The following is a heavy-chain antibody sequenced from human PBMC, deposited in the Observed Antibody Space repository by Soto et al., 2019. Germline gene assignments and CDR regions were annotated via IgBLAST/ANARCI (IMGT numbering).Heavy chain of an antibody. J-gene: IGHJ4*02. CDR2: INAGNGNT. CDR3: ARSYSSSYFDY. Sequence: ASVKVSCKASGYTFTSYAMHWVRQAPGQRLEWMGWINAGNGNTKYSQKFQGRVTITRDTSASTAYMELSSLRSEGTAVYYCARSYSSSYFDYWGQGTLVTVSS. V-gene: IGHV1-3*01. D-gene: IGHD6-6*01. CDR1: GYTFTSYA.